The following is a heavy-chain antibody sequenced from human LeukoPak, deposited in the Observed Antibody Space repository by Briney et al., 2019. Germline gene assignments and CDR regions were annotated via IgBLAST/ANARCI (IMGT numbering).Heavy chain of an antibody. J-gene: IGHJ4*02. CDR1: GFTFDDYA. Sequence: GGSLRLSCAASGFTFDDYAMHWVRQAPGKGLEWVSGISWNSGSIGYADSVKGRFTISRDNAKNSLYLQMNSLRAEDTALYYCAKAYYDILTGHFDYWGQGTLVTVSS. V-gene: IGHV3-9*01. CDR3: AKAYYDILTGHFDY. CDR2: ISWNSGSI. D-gene: IGHD3-9*01.